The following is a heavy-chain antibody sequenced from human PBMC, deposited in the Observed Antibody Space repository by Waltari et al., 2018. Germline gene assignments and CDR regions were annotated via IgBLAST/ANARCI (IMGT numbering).Heavy chain of an antibody. D-gene: IGHD6-25*01. V-gene: IGHV3-7*01. CDR1: GFTFSTYG. CDR3: ARDSLATGYWYFDQ. Sequence: EVQLVESGGGLVQPGGSLTLSCAASGFTFSTYGMTWVRKAAGKGLEWVASIKKEGIETYFVESLKGRLTISRDNTENSMYLQMDSLRAEDTAHYYCARDSLATGYWYFDQWGRGTLVTVSS. J-gene: IGHJ2*01. CDR2: IKKEGIET.